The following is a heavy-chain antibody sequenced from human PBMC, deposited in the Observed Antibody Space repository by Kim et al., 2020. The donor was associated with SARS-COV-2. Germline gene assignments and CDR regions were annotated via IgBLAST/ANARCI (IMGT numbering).Heavy chain of an antibody. CDR2: INPSGGST. CDR1: GYTFTSYY. CDR3: ARTPPRYCSSTSCYLYYGMDV. D-gene: IGHD2-2*01. Sequence: ASVKVSCKASGYTFTSYYMHWVRQAPGQGLEWMGMINPSGGSTSYAQKFQGRVTMTRDTSTSTVYMELSSLRSEDTAVYYCARTPPRYCSSTSCYLYYGMDVWGQGTTVTVSS. V-gene: IGHV1-46*01. J-gene: IGHJ6*02.